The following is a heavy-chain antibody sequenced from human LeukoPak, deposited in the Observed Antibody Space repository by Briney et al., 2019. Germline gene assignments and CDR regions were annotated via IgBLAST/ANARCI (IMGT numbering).Heavy chain of an antibody. D-gene: IGHD3-22*01. J-gene: IGHJ5*02. CDR3: ARHGYYDSSGYYGWFDP. V-gene: IGHV5-51*01. Sequence: GESLKISCKGSGYSFTSYWIGWVRQMPGKGLEWMGIIFPHDSDTRYSPSFQGQVTISADKSITTAYLQWSSLKASDTAMYYCARHGYYDSSGYYGWFDPWGQGTLVTVSS. CDR2: IFPHDSDT. CDR1: GYSFTSYW.